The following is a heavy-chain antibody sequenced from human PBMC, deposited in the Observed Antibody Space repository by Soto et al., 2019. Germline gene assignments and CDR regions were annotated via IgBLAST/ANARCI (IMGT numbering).Heavy chain of an antibody. CDR1: GGTFSSYA. Sequence: SVKVSCKASGGTFSSYAISWVRQAPGQGLEWMGGIIPIFGTANYVQKFQGRVTITADESTSAAYMELSSLRSEDTAVYYCARDSGAAESNQAYYYYGMDVWGQGTTVTVSS. J-gene: IGHJ6*02. CDR3: ARDSGAAESNQAYYYYGMDV. V-gene: IGHV1-69*13. D-gene: IGHD6-13*01. CDR2: IIPIFGTA.